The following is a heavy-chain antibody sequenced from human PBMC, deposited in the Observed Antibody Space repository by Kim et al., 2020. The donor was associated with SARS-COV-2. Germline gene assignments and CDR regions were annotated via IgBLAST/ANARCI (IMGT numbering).Heavy chain of an antibody. CDR2: ISSSSSYI. CDR3: ARDAPMQYSSSWYDY. CDR1: GFTFSSYS. J-gene: IGHJ4*02. V-gene: IGHV3-21*01. Sequence: GGSLRLSCAASGFTFSSYSMNWVRQAPGKGLEWVSSISSSSSYIYYADSVKGRFTISRDNAKNSLYLQMNSLRAEDTAVYYCARDAPMQYSSSWYDYWGQGTLVTVSS. D-gene: IGHD6-13*01.